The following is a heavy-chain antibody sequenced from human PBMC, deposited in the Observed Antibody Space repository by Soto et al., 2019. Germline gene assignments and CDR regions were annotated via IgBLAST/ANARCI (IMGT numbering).Heavy chain of an antibody. CDR1: GFTFSSYG. CDR3: ANDLYGLDV. V-gene: IGHV3-30*18. Sequence: QVQLVESGGGVVQPGRSLRLSCAASGFTFSSYGMHWVRQAPGKGLEWVAVISYDGSNKYYAASVKGRFTISRDNSKNTLYLQMNSRRAEDTAGYYCANDLYGLDVWGQGTTVTVSS. J-gene: IGHJ6*02. D-gene: IGHD2-2*02. CDR2: ISYDGSNK.